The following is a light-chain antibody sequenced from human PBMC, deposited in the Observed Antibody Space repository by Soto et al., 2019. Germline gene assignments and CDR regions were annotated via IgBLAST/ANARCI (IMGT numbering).Light chain of an antibody. J-gene: IGLJ1*01. CDR1: SSDVGGYKF. Sequence: QSALTQPASVSGSPGQSITISCTGTSSDVGGYKFVSWYQQHPGKVPKLLIYEVTNRPSGVSNRFSGSKSGNTASLTISGLXAEDEADYYCSSYAGSSPPYVFGTGTKVTVL. V-gene: IGLV2-14*01. CDR3: SSYAGSSPPYV. CDR2: EVT.